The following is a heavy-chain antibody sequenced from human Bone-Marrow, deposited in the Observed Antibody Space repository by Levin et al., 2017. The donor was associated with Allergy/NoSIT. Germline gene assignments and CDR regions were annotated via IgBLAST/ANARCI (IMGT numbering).Heavy chain of an antibody. J-gene: IGHJ2*01. Sequence: LPGGSLRLSCAASGFTFSSYAMSWVRQAPGKGLEWVSAISGSGGSTYYADSVKGRFTISRDNSKNTLYLQMNSLRAEDTAVYYCAKDWAPDYGDYWYFDLWGRGTLVTVSS. D-gene: IGHD4-17*01. V-gene: IGHV3-23*01. CDR2: ISGSGGST. CDR3: AKDWAPDYGDYWYFDL. CDR1: GFTFSSYA.